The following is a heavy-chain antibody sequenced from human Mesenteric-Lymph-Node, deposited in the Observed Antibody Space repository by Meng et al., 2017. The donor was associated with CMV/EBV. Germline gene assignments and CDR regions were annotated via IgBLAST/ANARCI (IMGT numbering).Heavy chain of an antibody. CDR2: VIPIFGTP. D-gene: IGHD1-26*01. V-gene: IGHV1-69*05. J-gene: IGHJ4*02. CDR1: GGTLRNHA. CDR3: ARNWLVGGTMSFLQF. Sequence: SGGTLRNHAISWVRQAPGQGLEWVGAVIPIFGTPSLAPNFEGRVTLSTDESATTAYMELRDLKSDDTAVFYCARNWLVGGTMSFLQFWGQGILVTVSS.